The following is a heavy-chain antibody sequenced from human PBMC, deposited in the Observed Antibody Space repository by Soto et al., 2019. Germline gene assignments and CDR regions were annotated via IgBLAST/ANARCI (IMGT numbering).Heavy chain of an antibody. CDR2: ISYDGSNE. J-gene: IGHJ6*02. Sequence: GGSLRLSCAASVFTFNSHAIHWVRQAPGKGLEWVTVISYDGSNEYYADSVKGRFTISRDNSKNTLYLQMNSLRAEDSAVYYCATDQNYYASSGPRPLYYYYRMDVWGQGTTVTVSS. CDR3: ATDQNYYASSGPRPLYYYYRMDV. CDR1: VFTFNSHA. D-gene: IGHD3-22*01. V-gene: IGHV3-30-3*01.